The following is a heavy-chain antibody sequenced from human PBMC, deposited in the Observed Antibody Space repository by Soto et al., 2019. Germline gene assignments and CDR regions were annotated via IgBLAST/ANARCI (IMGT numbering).Heavy chain of an antibody. CDR1: GFTFGSYG. CDR3: ARDPSRIAVAGTGFDY. Sequence: QVQLVESGGGVVQPGRSLRLSCAASGFTFGSYGMHWVRQAPGKGLEWVAVIWYDGSNKYYADSVKGRFTISRDNSKNTLYLQMNSLRAEDTAVYYCARDPSRIAVAGTGFDYWGQGTLVTVSS. CDR2: IWYDGSNK. D-gene: IGHD6-19*01. V-gene: IGHV3-33*01. J-gene: IGHJ4*02.